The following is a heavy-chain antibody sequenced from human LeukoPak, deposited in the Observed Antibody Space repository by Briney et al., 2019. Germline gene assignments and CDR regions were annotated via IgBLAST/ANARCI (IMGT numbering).Heavy chain of an antibody. CDR1: GFTFSGSA. D-gene: IGHD3-3*01. J-gene: IGHJ4*02. Sequence: GGSLRLSCAASGFTFSGSAMHWVRQASGKGLEWVGRIRSKANSYATAYAASVKGRFTISRDDSKNTAYLQMNSLKTEDTAVYYCARALTIFGVVNVVGYWGQGTLVTVSS. CDR2: IRSKANSYAT. V-gene: IGHV3-73*01. CDR3: ARALTIFGVVNVVGY.